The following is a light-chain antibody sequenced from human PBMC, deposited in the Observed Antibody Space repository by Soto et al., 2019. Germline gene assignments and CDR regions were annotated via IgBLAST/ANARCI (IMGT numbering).Light chain of an antibody. CDR3: QHYKTWPLA. J-gene: IGKJ4*01. CDR1: QGVGST. Sequence: EIVMTQSPATLSVSPGERVTLSCRPSQGVGSTLAWYRQQPGQAPRLLIYDAYIRATGVPARFSGSGSGTEFTLTISSLQSEDFAVYYCQHYKTWPLAFGGGTKVDIK. V-gene: IGKV3-15*01. CDR2: DAY.